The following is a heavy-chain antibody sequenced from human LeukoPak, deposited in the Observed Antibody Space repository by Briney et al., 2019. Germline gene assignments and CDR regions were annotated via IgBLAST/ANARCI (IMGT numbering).Heavy chain of an antibody. Sequence: ASVKVSCKASGHTFTSYDIDWVRQATGQGLEWMGWLHPNSGNTGYAQKFQGRVTITRNTSISTAYMELSRLRSDDTAVYYCAREEGVGAALFDYWGQGTLVTVSS. CDR1: GHTFTSYD. CDR2: LHPNSGNT. J-gene: IGHJ4*02. V-gene: IGHV1-8*03. D-gene: IGHD1-26*01. CDR3: AREEGVGAALFDY.